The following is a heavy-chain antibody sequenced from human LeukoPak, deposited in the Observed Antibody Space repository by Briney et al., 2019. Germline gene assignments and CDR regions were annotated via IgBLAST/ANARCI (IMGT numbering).Heavy chain of an antibody. J-gene: IGHJ6*03. CDR2: INPNTGGT. Sequence: ASVKVSCKACGYTFTDYFIQWVRQAPGQGPEWMGRINPNTGGTNYAQKFQGRVTFTIDTSTNTAYMELSRLRPDDTAVYYCARDGFQGMILYVVYYMDVWGKGTTVTVSS. CDR1: GYTFTDYF. D-gene: IGHD2-21*01. V-gene: IGHV1-2*06. CDR3: ARDGFQGMILYVVYYMDV.